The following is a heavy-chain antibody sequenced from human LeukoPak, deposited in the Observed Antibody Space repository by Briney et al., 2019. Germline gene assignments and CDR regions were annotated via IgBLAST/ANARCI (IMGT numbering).Heavy chain of an antibody. D-gene: IGHD3-3*01. CDR1: GYTFTSYG. Sequence: ASVKVSCKASGYTFTSYGISWARQAPGQGLEWMGWISAYNGNTNYAQKLQGRVTMTTDTSTSTAYMELRSLRSDDTAVYYCARTLDTFWLLNFDPWGQGTLVTVSS. J-gene: IGHJ5*02. CDR2: ISAYNGNT. CDR3: ARTLDTFWLLNFDP. V-gene: IGHV1-18*01.